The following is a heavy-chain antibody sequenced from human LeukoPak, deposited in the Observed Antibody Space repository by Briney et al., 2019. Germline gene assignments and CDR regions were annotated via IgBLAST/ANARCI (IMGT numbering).Heavy chain of an antibody. CDR3: ARVESGY. J-gene: IGHJ4*02. Sequence: PGRPLRLSCAASGFTFSSYGMHWVRQAPGKGLEWVAVIWYDGSNKYYADSVKGRFTISRDNSKNKLYLQMNSLRAEDTAVYYCARVESGYWGQGTLVTVSS. V-gene: IGHV3-33*01. CDR1: GFTFSSYG. CDR2: IWYDGSNK.